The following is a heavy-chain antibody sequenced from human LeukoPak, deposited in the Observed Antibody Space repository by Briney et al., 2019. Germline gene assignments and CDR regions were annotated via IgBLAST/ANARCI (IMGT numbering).Heavy chain of an antibody. J-gene: IGHJ4*02. D-gene: IGHD2-15*01. CDR3: AKGVEVVVAASGEDYFDY. V-gene: IGHV3-11*01. CDR2: ISSSGSTI. Sequence: GGSLRLSCAASGFTFSDYYMSWIRQAPGKGLEWVSYISSSGSTIYYADSVKGRFTISRDNAKNSLYLQMNSLRAEDTAVYYCAKGVEVVVAASGEDYFDYWGQGTLVTVSS. CDR1: GFTFSDYY.